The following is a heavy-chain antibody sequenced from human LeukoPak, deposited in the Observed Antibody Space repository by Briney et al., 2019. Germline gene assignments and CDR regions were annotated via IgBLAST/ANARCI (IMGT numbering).Heavy chain of an antibody. D-gene: IGHD3-16*01. CDR3: AKDDNYIRFLS. J-gene: IGHJ5*02. Sequence: GGSLRLSCAASGFTFDDYAMHWVRQAPGKGLEWVSGISWNSGSIGYADSVKGRFTLSRDNARNSLYLQMNSLRAEDTAVYYCAKDDNYIRFLSWGQGTLVTVSS. V-gene: IGHV3-9*01. CDR2: ISWNSGSI. CDR1: GFTFDDYA.